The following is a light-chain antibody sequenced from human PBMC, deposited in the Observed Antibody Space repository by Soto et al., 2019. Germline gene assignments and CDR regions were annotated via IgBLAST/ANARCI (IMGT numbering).Light chain of an antibody. J-gene: IGKJ1*01. CDR3: QQYNTHPWT. CDR2: DAS. CDR1: QSIDSW. V-gene: IGKV1-5*01. Sequence: DIQMTQSPSTLSASVGDRVTITCRASQSIDSWLAWYQQKPGKAPNLLIYDASSLESGVPSRFSGSGSGTDFTLTISSLQPDDFATYYCQQYNTHPWTFGQGTKAEIK.